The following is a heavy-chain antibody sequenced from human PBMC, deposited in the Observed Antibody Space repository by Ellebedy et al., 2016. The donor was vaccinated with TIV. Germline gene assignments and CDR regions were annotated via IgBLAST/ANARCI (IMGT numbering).Heavy chain of an antibody. D-gene: IGHD6-19*01. CDR2: ISSSSSYI. CDR1: GFTFSSYS. CDR3: ATSGWWGASWFDP. Sequence: GGSLRLSXAASGFTFSSYSMNWVRQAPGKGLEWVSSISSSSSYIYYADSVKGRFTISRDNAKNSLYLQMNSLRAEDTAVYYCATSGWWGASWFDPWGQGTLVTVSS. V-gene: IGHV3-21*04. J-gene: IGHJ5*02.